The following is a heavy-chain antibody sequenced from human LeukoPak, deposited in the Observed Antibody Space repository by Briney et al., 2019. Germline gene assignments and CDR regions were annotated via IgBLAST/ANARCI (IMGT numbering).Heavy chain of an antibody. CDR3: ARCLQGGATTCDY. CDR2: VYYTGST. Sequence: PSETLSLTCTVSGGSVSSGSSYWSWIRQSPGKGLEWIGHVYYTGSTNYKPSLKSRVTISVDTSKSQFSLKLSSVTAADAAVYYCARCLQGGATTCDYWGQGTLVTVSS. D-gene: IGHD1-26*01. J-gene: IGHJ4*02. V-gene: IGHV4-61*01. CDR1: GGSVSSGSSY.